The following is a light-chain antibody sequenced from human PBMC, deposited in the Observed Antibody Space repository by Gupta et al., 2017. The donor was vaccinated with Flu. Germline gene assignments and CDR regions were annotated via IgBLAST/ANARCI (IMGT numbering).Light chain of an antibody. CDR2: AAS. V-gene: IGKV1-39*01. CDR1: QSIRTY. CDR3: QQSYSANPMYT. Sequence: DIQMTQSPSSLSASVGDRVSMTCRASQSIRTYLNWYQQKPGKAPKLLIYAASTLHSGVPSRFSGTGSGTDFSLTIASVQPEDVAVYYYQQSYSANPMYTFGQGTRLELK. J-gene: IGKJ2*01.